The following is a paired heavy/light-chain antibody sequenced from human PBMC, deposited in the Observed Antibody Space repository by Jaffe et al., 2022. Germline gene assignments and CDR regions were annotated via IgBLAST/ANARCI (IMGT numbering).Light chain of an antibody. Sequence: EIVLTQSPDFQSVTPKEKVTITCRASQSIGSSLHWYQQKPDQSPKLLIKYASQSFSGVPSRFSGSGSGTDFTLTINSLEAEDAATYYCHQSSSLQGTFGQGTKVEIK. V-gene: IGKV6-21*01. J-gene: IGKJ1*01. CDR3: HQSSSLQGT. CDR2: YAS. CDR1: QSIGSS.
Heavy chain of an antibody. Sequence: EVQLVESGGGLVQPGGSLRLSCAASGFTFSSYSMNWVRQAPGKGLEWVSYISSSSSTIYYADSVKGRFTISRDNAKNSLYLQMNSLRAEDTAVYYCAREGSGWSGGRGVDPFDYWGQGTLVTVSS. CDR2: ISSSSSTI. D-gene: IGHD6-19*01. CDR1: GFTFSSYS. V-gene: IGHV3-48*01. CDR3: AREGSGWSGGRGVDPFDY. J-gene: IGHJ4*02.